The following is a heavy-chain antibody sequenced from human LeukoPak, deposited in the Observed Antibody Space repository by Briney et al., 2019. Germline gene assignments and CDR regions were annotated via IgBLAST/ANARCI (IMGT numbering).Heavy chain of an antibody. CDR3: VTGGGWLPDY. CDR2: IYNSVTT. Sequence: ASETLSLTCTVSGGSISSYYCNWFRQPPGKGLEWIGYIYNSVTTNYNPSLKSRVTISVDMSKNQFSLRLSSVTATDTAVYYCVTGGGWLPDYWGQGTLVTVSS. CDR1: GGSISSYY. V-gene: IGHV4-59*01. D-gene: IGHD3-22*01. J-gene: IGHJ4*02.